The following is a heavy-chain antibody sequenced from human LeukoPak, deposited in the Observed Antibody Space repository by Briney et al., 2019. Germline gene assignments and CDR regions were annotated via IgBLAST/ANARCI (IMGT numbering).Heavy chain of an antibody. CDR2: IYTSGST. D-gene: IGHD6-19*01. V-gene: IGHV4-4*07. J-gene: IGHJ4*02. Sequence: PSETLSLTCTVSGGSISGYYWSWIRPPAGKGLDWIGRIYTSGSTNYNPSLKSRVTLPVDTSKNQFSLKLSSVTAADTAVYYCARLRYSSGWSYFDHWGQGTLVTVSS. CDR3: ARLRYSSGWSYFDH. CDR1: GGSISGYY.